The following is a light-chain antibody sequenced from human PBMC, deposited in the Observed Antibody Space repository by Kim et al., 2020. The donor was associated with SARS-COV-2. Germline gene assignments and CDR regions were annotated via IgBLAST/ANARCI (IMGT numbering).Light chain of an antibody. V-gene: IGLV3-1*01. CDR3: QAWDSSTAV. Sequence: YPGQAARITCSGDRLGDKYACWYQQKPGQAPVLVNYQDSKGPAGIPGRFSGSNSGNTATLTSRGTQAMDEADYYCQAWDSSTAVFGGGTQLTVL. CDR1: RLGDKY. CDR2: QDS. J-gene: IGLJ3*02.